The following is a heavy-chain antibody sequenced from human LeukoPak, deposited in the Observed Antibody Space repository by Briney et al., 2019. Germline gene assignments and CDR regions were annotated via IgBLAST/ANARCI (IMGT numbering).Heavy chain of an antibody. CDR3: ARDSARGSRIAVAVLPSYYFDY. CDR2: INPNSGGT. V-gene: IGHV1-2*02. CDR1: GYTFAGYY. J-gene: IGHJ4*02. D-gene: IGHD6-19*01. Sequence: ASVTVSCKASGYTFAGYYMHWVRQAPGQGLEWMGWINPNSGGTNCAQKFQGRVTMTRDTSISTAYMELSRLRSDDTAVYYCARDSARGSRIAVAVLPSYYFDYWGQGTLVTVSS.